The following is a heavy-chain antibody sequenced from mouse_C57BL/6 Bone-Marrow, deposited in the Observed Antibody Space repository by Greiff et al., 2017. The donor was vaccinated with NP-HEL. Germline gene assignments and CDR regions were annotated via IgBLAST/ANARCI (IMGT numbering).Heavy chain of an antibody. CDR1: GYTFTDYY. D-gene: IGHD1-1*01. CDR3: ARRITTVGDY. V-gene: IGHV1-19*01. J-gene: IGHJ2*01. Sequence: VQLQQSGPVLVKPGASVKMSCKASGYTFTDYYMNWVKQSHGKSLEWIGVINPYNGGTSYNQKFKGKATLTVDKSSSTAYMELNSLTSEDSAVYYCARRITTVGDYWGQGTTLTVSS. CDR2: INPYNGGT.